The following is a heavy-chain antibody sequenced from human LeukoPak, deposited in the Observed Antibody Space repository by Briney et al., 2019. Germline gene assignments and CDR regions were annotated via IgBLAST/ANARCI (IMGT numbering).Heavy chain of an antibody. J-gene: IGHJ4*02. D-gene: IGHD5-12*01. CDR1: GFTFNNYW. V-gene: IGHV3-7*01. CDR2: MNQDGSHK. CDR3: ARFRYIGSDLEVFDS. Sequence: GGSLRLSCAASGFTFNNYWFSWLRQAPGKGLEWVAHMNQDGSHKYSVDSVKGRFTISRDNARNSLYLQMNGLRAEDTAVYYCARFRYIGSDLEVFDSWGQGTLVTVSS.